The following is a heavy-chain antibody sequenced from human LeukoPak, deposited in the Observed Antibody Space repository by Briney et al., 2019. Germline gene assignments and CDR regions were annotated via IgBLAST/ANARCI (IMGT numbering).Heavy chain of an antibody. CDR1: GFTLSSYG. CDR2: IWYDGSNK. CDR3: AKDYDYDILTGYYWGGLYFDY. V-gene: IGHV3-30*02. Sequence: GGSLRLSCTASGFTLSSYGMHWVRQAPGKGLEWVAVIWYDGSNKYYADSVKGRFTISRDNSKNTLYLQMNSLRAEDTAVYYCAKDYDYDILTGYYWGGLYFDYWGQGTLVTVSS. D-gene: IGHD3-9*01. J-gene: IGHJ4*02.